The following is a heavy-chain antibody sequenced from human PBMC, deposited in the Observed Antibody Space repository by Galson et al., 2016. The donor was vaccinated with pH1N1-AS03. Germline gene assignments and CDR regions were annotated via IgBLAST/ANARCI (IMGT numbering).Heavy chain of an antibody. CDR2: ISTSSRSI. Sequence: SLRLSCAASGFTFSNYNMNWVRQAPGKGLEWVSYISTSSRSIYYADSVKGRFTISRDNAKNSLYLQMNSLRVEDTDVYYCASLGSASHEGGFDCWGQGTLVTVSS. D-gene: IGHD3-10*01. CDR1: GFTFSNYN. CDR3: ASLGSASHEGGFDC. V-gene: IGHV3-21*01. J-gene: IGHJ4*02.